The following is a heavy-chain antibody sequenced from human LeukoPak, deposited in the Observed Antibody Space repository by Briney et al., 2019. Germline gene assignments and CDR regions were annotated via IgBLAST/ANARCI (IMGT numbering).Heavy chain of an antibody. CDR1: GGSISSGDYY. CDR3: ARDLGITHLLHP. J-gene: IGHJ5*02. CDR2: IYYSGST. V-gene: IGHV4-30-4*02. Sequence: PSETLSLTCTVSGGSISSGDYYWSWIRQPPGKGLEWIGYIYYSGSTYYNPSLKSRVTISVDTSKNQFSLKLSSVTAADTAVYYCARDLGITHLLHPWGQGILVTVSS. D-gene: IGHD3-16*01.